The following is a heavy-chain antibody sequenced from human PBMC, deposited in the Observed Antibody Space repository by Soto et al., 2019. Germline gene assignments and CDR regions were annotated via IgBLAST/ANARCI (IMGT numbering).Heavy chain of an antibody. CDR3: ARERNSGSRPDAFDL. CDR1: GGSISSGDYY. J-gene: IGHJ3*01. D-gene: IGHD1-26*01. CDR2: IYNSGST. Sequence: PSETLSLTCTVSGGSISSGDYYWSWIRQPPGKGLAWIGYIYNSGSTYYNPSLKSRVTMSVDTSKNQFSLKLSSVIAADTAVYYWARERNSGSRPDAFDLWGQGTMVTVSS. V-gene: IGHV4-30-4*08.